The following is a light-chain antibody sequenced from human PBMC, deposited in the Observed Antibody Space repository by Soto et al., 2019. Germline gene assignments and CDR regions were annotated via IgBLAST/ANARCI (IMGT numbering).Light chain of an antibody. J-gene: IGLJ2*01. CDR1: SSNIGSNT. CDR3: ATWDDSLNGPV. V-gene: IGLV1-44*01. Sequence: QSVLPQPPSASGTPGQRVTISCSGGSSNIGSNTVSWYQQLPGTAPKLVMYVNNQRSSGVPDRFSGSKSGTSASLAISGLQSEYEADYYCATWDDSLNGPVFGGGTKLTVL. CDR2: VNN.